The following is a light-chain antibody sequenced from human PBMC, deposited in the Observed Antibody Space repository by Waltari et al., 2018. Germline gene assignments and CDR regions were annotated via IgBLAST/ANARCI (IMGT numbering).Light chain of an antibody. V-gene: IGKV3-20*01. Sequence: EIVLTQSPGTLSVSPGERVTVSCRASQTITGSWLTWYHQKPGQAPRLLIVGASNRAPSIADWFSGRGSGTDFPLTISRLDPEDSAVYYCQQYDGSVVTFGGGTKVEIK. CDR3: QQYDGSVVT. J-gene: IGKJ4*01. CDR2: GAS. CDR1: QTITGSW.